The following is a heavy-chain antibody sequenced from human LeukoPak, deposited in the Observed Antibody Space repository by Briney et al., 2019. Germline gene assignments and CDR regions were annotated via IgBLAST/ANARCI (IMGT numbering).Heavy chain of an antibody. D-gene: IGHD3-16*02. Sequence: ASVKVSCKASGYTFTGYYMHWVRQAPGQGLEWMGRINPNSGGTNYAQKFQGRVTMTRDTSISTAYMELSRLRSDDTAVYYCARTVNHDYVWGSYRHFDYWGQGTLVTVSS. CDR3: ARTVNHDYVWGSYRHFDY. CDR2: INPNSGGT. V-gene: IGHV1-2*06. CDR1: GYTFTGYY. J-gene: IGHJ4*02.